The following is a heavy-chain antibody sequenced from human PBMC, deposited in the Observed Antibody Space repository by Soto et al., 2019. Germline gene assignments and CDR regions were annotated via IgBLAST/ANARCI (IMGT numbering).Heavy chain of an antibody. D-gene: IGHD2-15*01. V-gene: IGHV3-48*01. CDR3: ARDGPEGGDAFDI. J-gene: IGHJ3*02. CDR1: GFTFSSYS. Sequence: EVQLVESGGGLVQPGGSLRLSCAASGFTFSSYSKNWVRQAPGKGLEWVSYISSSSRTIYYADSVKGRFTISRDNAKNPLYLQMNSLRAEETAVYYWARDGPEGGDAFDIWGQGTMVTVSS. CDR2: ISSSSRTI.